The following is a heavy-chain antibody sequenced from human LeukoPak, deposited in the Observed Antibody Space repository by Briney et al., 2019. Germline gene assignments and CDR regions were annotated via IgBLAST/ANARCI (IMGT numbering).Heavy chain of an antibody. D-gene: IGHD5-18*01. CDR3: ARDHRSGYSYGLDY. CDR2: ISSSGSTI. J-gene: IGHJ4*02. V-gene: IGHV3-48*03. CDR1: GFTFSSYE. Sequence: GGSLRLSCAASGFTFSSYEMNWVRQAPGKGLEWVSYISSSGSTIYYADSVKGRFTISRDNAKNSLYLQMNSLRAEDTAVYYCARDHRSGYSYGLDYWGQGTLVTVSS.